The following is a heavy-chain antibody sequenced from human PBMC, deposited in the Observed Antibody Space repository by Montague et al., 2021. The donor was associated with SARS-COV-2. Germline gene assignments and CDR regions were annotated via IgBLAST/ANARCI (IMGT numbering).Heavy chain of an antibody. CDR3: ARDDPYCTNGVCYTGNWFDP. CDR2: TYHRSKWYN. V-gene: IGHV6-1*01. CDR1: GDSVSSNSAA. J-gene: IGHJ5*02. D-gene: IGHD2-8*01. Sequence: CAISGDSVSSNSAAWNWIRQSPSRGLEWLGRTYHRSKWYNDYAVSVESRITINPDTSKNQFSLQLNSVTPEDTAVYYCARDDPYCTNGVCYTGNWFDPWGQGTLVTVSS.